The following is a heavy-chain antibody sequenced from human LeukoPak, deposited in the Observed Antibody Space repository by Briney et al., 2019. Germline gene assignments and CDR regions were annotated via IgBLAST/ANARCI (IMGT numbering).Heavy chain of an antibody. J-gene: IGHJ4*02. Sequence: GGSLRLSCAASGFTFSSYSMNWVRQAPGKGLEWVSNIRSSSGTIYYADSVKGRFTISRDDAKNSLYLQMNSLRDEDTAVYYCARGAYCGGDCFFFDYWGQGTLVTVSS. V-gene: IGHV3-48*02. CDR3: ARGAYCGGDCFFFDY. D-gene: IGHD2-21*02. CDR2: IRSSSGTI. CDR1: GFTFSSYS.